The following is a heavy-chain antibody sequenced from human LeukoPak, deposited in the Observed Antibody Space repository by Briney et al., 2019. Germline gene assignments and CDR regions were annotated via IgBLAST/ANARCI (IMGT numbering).Heavy chain of an antibody. CDR2: ISGSGRST. V-gene: IGHV3-23*01. CDR3: AKGVGYCSGGSCQQFDY. CDR1: GGSISSSSYY. Sequence: PSETLSLTCTVSGGSISSSSYYWGWIRQPPGKGLEWVSAISGSGRSTYYADSVKGRFTISRDNSKNTLYLQMNSLRAEDTAVYYCAKGVGYCSGGSCQQFDYWGQGTLVTVSS. J-gene: IGHJ4*02. D-gene: IGHD2-15*01.